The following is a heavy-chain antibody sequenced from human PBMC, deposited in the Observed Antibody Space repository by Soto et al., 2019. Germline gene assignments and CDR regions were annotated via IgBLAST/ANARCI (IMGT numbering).Heavy chain of an antibody. V-gene: IGHV3-23*04. Sequence: EVHLVDSGGGLVQPGGSLRLSCAASGFTFSNFAMGWVRQAPGKGLEWVSTITSSGSSTDNADSVKGRFTISRDNSKNTLYLQMNALRAEDTAVYFCAKAGPTVATPFDYWGQGTLVSVSS. CDR2: ITSSGSST. D-gene: IGHD4-17*01. CDR1: GFTFSNFA. CDR3: AKAGPTVATPFDY. J-gene: IGHJ4*02.